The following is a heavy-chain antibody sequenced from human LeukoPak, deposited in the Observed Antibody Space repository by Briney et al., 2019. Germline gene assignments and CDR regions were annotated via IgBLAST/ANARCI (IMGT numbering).Heavy chain of an antibody. V-gene: IGHV4-38-2*02. CDR3: ARASEGSWYYSDY. D-gene: IGHD6-13*01. Sequence: SETLSLTCTVSGYSISSGYYWGWIRQPPGKGLEWIGSIYHSGSTYYNPSLKSRVTISVDTSKNQFSLKLSSVTAADTAVYYCARASEGSWYYSDYWGQGTLVTVSS. CDR1: GYSISSGYY. J-gene: IGHJ4*02. CDR2: IYHSGST.